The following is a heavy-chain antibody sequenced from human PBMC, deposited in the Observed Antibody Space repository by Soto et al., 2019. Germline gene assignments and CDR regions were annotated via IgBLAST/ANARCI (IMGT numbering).Heavy chain of an antibody. CDR2: INVYNGNT. J-gene: IGHJ4*02. D-gene: IGHD2-8*02. Sequence: ASVKVSCEASGDTFTNYGISWVRQAPGQGLEWMGWINVYNGNTKYAQKVQGRVTMTTDTSTSTAYMELNSLRPDDTAVYYCVKDRSDTWSFDNWGQGTLVTVSS. CDR3: VKDRSDTWSFDN. CDR1: GDTFTNYG. V-gene: IGHV1-18*01.